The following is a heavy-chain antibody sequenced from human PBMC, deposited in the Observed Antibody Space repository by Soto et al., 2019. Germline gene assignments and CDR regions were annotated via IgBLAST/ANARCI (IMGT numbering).Heavy chain of an antibody. CDR3: ARGVLDRGVADYYQPFDY. D-gene: IGHD2-21*02. CDR1: GYTFTSYY. J-gene: IGHJ4*02. V-gene: IGHV1-8*01. CDR2: INPNGCNT. Sequence: ASVQVSCNASGYTFTSYYINWVRQATGQGLRWKVGINPNGCNTDYPQDIHARLTIYKNTSRSTAYLERSSRRSDDTAVYYCARGVLDRGVADYYQPFDYWGQGTLVTVSS.